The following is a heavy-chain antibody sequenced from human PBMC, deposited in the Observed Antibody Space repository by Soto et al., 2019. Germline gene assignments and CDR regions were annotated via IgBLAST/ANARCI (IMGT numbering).Heavy chain of an antibody. Sequence: GGSLRLSCKVSGYSFAGYWITWVRQKPGKGLEWMGRIDPSDSQTYYSPSFRGHVTISATKSITTVFLQWSSLRASDTAMYYCARQIYDSDTGPNFQYYFDSWGQGTPVTVSS. CDR3: ARQIYDSDTGPNFQYYFDS. V-gene: IGHV5-10-1*01. J-gene: IGHJ4*02. D-gene: IGHD3-22*01. CDR1: GYSFAGYW. CDR2: IDPSDSQT.